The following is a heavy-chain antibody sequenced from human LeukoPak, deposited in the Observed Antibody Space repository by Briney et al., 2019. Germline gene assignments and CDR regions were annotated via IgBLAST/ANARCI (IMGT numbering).Heavy chain of an antibody. Sequence: PGGSLRLSCVASGSTFTSYWMHWVRQAPGKGLVWVSRINSDGSSTNYADSVKGRFTISRDNAKNTLYLQMNSLRAEDTAVYYCAMGPYYYDSSGYYYWGRGTLVTVSS. CDR1: GSTFTSYW. CDR2: INSDGSST. D-gene: IGHD3-22*01. CDR3: AMGPYYYDSSGYYY. J-gene: IGHJ4*02. V-gene: IGHV3-74*01.